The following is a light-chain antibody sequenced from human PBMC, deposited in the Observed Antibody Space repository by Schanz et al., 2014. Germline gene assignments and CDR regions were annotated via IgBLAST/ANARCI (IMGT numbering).Light chain of an antibody. J-gene: IGLJ3*02. CDR2: SNT. CDR3: QSYDSSLSGWV. CDR1: SSNIGSNT. V-gene: IGLV1-44*01. Sequence: QSVLTQPPSASGTPGQRVTISCSGTSSNIGSNTVNWYQHLPGMAPKLLIYSNTQRPSGVPDRFSASKSGTSASLAISGLQSEDEADYYCQSYDSSLSGWVFGGGTKLTVL.